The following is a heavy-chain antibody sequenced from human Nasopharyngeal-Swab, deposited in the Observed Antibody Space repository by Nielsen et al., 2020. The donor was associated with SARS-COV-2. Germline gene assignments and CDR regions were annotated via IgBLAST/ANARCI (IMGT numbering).Heavy chain of an antibody. CDR3: AKRDDYYESSGLGD. J-gene: IGHJ4*02. CDR1: GFTFSSYT. D-gene: IGHD3-22*01. Sequence: GGSLRLSCAASGFTFSSYTMSWVRQAPGKGLEWVSAISGSGGSTYYADSVKGRFTISRDNSKNTLYLQMNSLRAKDTAVYYCAKRDDYYESSGLGDWGQGTLVTVSS. CDR2: ISGSGGST. V-gene: IGHV3-23*01.